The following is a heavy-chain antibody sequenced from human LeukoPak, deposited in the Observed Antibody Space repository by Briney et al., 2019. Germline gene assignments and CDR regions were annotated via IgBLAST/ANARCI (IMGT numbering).Heavy chain of an antibody. Sequence: SVKVSCKASGGTFSSYAISWVRQAPGQGLEWMGGIIPIFGTANYAQKFQGRVTMTMDTSTSTVYMDLSSLRSEDTAVYYCARGGDYYDSSGYHYAATHWGQGTLVTVSS. CDR2: IIPIFGTA. CDR1: GGTFSSYA. CDR3: ARGGDYYDSSGYHYAATH. D-gene: IGHD3-22*01. V-gene: IGHV1-69*05. J-gene: IGHJ4*02.